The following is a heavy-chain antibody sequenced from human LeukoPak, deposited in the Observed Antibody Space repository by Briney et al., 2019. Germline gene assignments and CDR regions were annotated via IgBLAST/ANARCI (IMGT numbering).Heavy chain of an antibody. CDR2: ISGSGGST. J-gene: IGHJ4*02. V-gene: IGHV3-23*01. CDR3: AKGYYDFWSGYLYYFDY. Sequence: GRSLRLSCAASGFTFSSYAMSWVRQAPGKGLEWVSAISGSGGSTYYADSVKGRFTISRDNSKNTLYLQMNSLRAEDTAVYYRAKGYYDFWSGYLYYFDYWGQGTLVTVSS. D-gene: IGHD3-3*01. CDR1: GFTFSSYA.